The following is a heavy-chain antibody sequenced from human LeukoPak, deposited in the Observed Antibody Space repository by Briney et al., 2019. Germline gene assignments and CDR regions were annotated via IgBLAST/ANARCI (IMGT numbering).Heavy chain of an antibody. CDR1: GDSFSSNSDA. V-gene: IGHV6-1*01. D-gene: IGHD1-26*01. CDR2: TYYRSKWYY. CDR3: ARDPVGGSTIFDY. J-gene: IGHJ4*02. Sequence: SQTLSLTCAISGDSFSSNSDAWNWIRQSTSRGLEWLGRTYYRSKWYYDYAVAVKSRISINPDTSKNQFSLQLSSVTPEDTAVYYCARDPVGGSTIFDYWGQGTLVTVSS.